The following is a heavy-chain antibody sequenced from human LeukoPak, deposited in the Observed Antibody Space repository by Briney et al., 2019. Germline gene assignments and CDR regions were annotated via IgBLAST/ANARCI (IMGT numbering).Heavy chain of an antibody. CDR1: GFTFDDYG. Sequence: GGSLRPSCAASGFTFDDYGMSWVRQAPGKGLEWVSGINWNGGSTGYADSVKGRFTISRDNAKNSLYLQMNSLRAEDTALYYCARDLTPRYVWGSPDYWGQGTLVTVSS. J-gene: IGHJ4*02. D-gene: IGHD3-16*01. V-gene: IGHV3-20*04. CDR3: ARDLTPRYVWGSPDY. CDR2: INWNGGST.